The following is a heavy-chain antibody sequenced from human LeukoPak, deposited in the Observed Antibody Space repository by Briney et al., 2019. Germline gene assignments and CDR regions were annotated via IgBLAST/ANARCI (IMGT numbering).Heavy chain of an antibody. CDR2: INTGGGTI. CDR3: ARDQYHYYGLDV. Sequence: PGGSLRLSCAASGFTFSSYEMNWVRRAPGKGLEWVSYINTGGGTIYADSVKGRFTISRDNARNSLYLQMNSLRVEDTALYYCARDQYHYYGLDVWGQGTTVTVSS. V-gene: IGHV3-48*03. D-gene: IGHD4-11*01. CDR1: GFTFSSYE. J-gene: IGHJ6*02.